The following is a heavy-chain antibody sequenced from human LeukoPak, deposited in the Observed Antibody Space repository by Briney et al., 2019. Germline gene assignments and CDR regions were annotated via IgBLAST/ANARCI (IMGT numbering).Heavy chain of an antibody. Sequence: PGGSLRLSCAASGFTFSSYGMHWVRQAPGKGLEWVAVIWYDGSNKYYADSVKGRFTISRDNSKNTLYLQMNSPRAEDTAVYYCARKISCGGDCYSLDYWGQGTLVTVSS. J-gene: IGHJ4*02. V-gene: IGHV3-33*01. CDR3: ARKISCGGDCYSLDY. D-gene: IGHD2-21*01. CDR1: GFTFSSYG. CDR2: IWYDGSNK.